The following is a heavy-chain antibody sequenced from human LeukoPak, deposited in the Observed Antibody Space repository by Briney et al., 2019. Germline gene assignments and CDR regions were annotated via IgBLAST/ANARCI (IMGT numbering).Heavy chain of an antibody. CDR1: GFTFDDYA. CDR3: ARGSTVCVSGSFLFDY. J-gene: IGHJ4*02. V-gene: IGHV3-43*02. Sequence: PGGSLRLSCAASGFTFDDYAMHWVRQAPGKGLEWVSLISGDAGRTSYADSVKGRFTISRDNAKNSLYLQMNSLRDEDTAVYYCARGSTVCVSGSFLFDYWGQGTLVTVSS. CDR2: ISGDAGRT. D-gene: IGHD3-10*01.